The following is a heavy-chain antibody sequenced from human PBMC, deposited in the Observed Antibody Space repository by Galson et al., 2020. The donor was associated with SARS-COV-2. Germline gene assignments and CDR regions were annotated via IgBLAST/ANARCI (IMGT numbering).Heavy chain of an antibody. D-gene: IGHD3-9*01. CDR3: ASDYVLRYFGWLFGGFRFDP. Sequence: ASETLSLTCTVSGGSISSSSYYWGWIRQPPGKGLEWIGSIYYSGSTYYNPSLKSRVTISVDTSKNQFSLKLSSVTAADTAVYYCASDYVLRYFGWLFGGFRFDPWGQGTLVTVSS. CDR1: GGSISSSSYY. J-gene: IGHJ5*02. V-gene: IGHV4-39*01. CDR2: IYYSGST.